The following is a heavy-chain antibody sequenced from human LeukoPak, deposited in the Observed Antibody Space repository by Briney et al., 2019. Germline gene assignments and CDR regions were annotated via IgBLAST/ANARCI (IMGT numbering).Heavy chain of an antibody. Sequence: GGSLRLSCAASGFTFSTYGMHWVRQAPGKGLEWVAFIRYDGSNKYYADSVKGRFTISRDNSKNTLYLQMKSLRAEDTAVYYCARGIPNYYDSSSPFDYWGQGTLVTVSS. V-gene: IGHV3-30*02. J-gene: IGHJ4*02. CDR3: ARGIPNYYDSSSPFDY. CDR1: GFTFSTYG. CDR2: IRYDGSNK. D-gene: IGHD3-22*01.